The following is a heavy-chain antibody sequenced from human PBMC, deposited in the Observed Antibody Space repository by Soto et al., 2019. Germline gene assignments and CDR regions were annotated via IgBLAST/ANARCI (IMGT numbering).Heavy chain of an antibody. D-gene: IGHD3-10*01. CDR2: IIPLFGTT. J-gene: IGHJ6*02. CDR3: AAELGFGKLSVV. CDR1: GDTFKNCV. V-gene: IGHV1-69*01. Sequence: QVQVVQSGVEVRRPGSSVKVSCKASGDTFKNCVISWVRQAPGQGLEWMGGIIPLFGTTDFAQRFQGRLTITTDESTNTAYMELSRLRSEYTATYYCAAELGFGKLSVVWGQGMTVIVSS.